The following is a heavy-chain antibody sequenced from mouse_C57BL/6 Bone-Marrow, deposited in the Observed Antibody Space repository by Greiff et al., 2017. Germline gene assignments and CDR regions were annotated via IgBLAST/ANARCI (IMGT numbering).Heavy chain of an antibody. CDR3: ARGSWAWFAY. J-gene: IGHJ3*01. CDR1: GYTFTSYW. V-gene: IGHV1-69*01. Sequence: QVQLQQPGAELVMPGASVKLSCKASGYTFTSYWMHWVKQRPGQGLEWIGEIDPSDSYTNYNQKFKGKSTLTVDKSSSAAYMQLSSLTSEGSAVYYCARGSWAWFAYWGQGTLVTVSA. CDR2: IDPSDSYT. D-gene: IGHD1-1*02.